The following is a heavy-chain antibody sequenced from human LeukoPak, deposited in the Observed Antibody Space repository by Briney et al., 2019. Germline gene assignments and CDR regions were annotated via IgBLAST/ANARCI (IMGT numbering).Heavy chain of an antibody. CDR1: GGSISSYY. CDR2: IYTSGST. Sequence: PSETLSLTCTVSGGSISSYYWSWIRQPPGKGLEWIGYIYTSGSTNYNPSLKSRVTISVDTSKNQFSLKLSSVTAADTAVYYCARKSIHSGRVTWFDPWGQGTLVTVSS. D-gene: IGHD1-26*01. CDR3: ARKSIHSGRVTWFDP. V-gene: IGHV4-4*09. J-gene: IGHJ5*02.